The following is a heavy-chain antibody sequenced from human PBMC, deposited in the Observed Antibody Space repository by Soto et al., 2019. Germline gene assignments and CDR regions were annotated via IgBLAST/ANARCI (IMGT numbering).Heavy chain of an antibody. Sequence: GESLKIPCAASGFTFSDYYMSWIRQAPGKGLEWVSYISSSGSTIYYADSVKGRFTISRDNAKNSLYLQMNSLRAEDTAVYYCARDQDFWSGYYYVYFDYWGQGTLVTVSS. CDR1: GFTFSDYY. D-gene: IGHD3-3*01. V-gene: IGHV3-11*01. J-gene: IGHJ4*02. CDR3: ARDQDFWSGYYYVYFDY. CDR2: ISSSGSTI.